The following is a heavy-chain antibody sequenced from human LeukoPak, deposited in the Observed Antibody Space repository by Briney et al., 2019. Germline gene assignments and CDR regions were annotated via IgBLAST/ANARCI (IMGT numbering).Heavy chain of an antibody. CDR3: AKDPGSATLNY. CDR2: IWYDGSNK. D-gene: IGHD6-25*01. J-gene: IGHJ4*02. Sequence: GRSLRLSCAASGFTFSSYGMHWVRQAPGKGLEWVAVIWYDGSNKYHADSVKGRFTISRDNSKNTLYLQMNSLRAEDTAVYYCAKDPGSATLNYWGQGTLVTVSS. CDR1: GFTFSSYG. V-gene: IGHV3-33*06.